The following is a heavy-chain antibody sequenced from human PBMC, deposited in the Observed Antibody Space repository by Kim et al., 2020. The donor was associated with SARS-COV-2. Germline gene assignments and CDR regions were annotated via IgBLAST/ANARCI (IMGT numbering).Heavy chain of an antibody. V-gene: IGHV3-74*03. D-gene: IGHD3-16*01. Sequence: STMYAACVKGRFTISRDDAKNTLYRQMNSLRAEDTAMYFCARGGLRAAFDIWGPGTMVTVSS. J-gene: IGHJ3*02. CDR2: ST. CDR3: ARGGLRAAFDI.